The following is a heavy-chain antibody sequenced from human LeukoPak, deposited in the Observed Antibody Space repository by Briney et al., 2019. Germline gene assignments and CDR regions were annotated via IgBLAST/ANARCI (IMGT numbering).Heavy chain of an antibody. CDR3: ARAYYDILTGYYTAPGY. J-gene: IGHJ4*02. CDR1: GGTFSSYA. Sequence: ASVKVSCKASGGTFSSYAISWVRQAPGQGLEWMGGIIPIFGTANYAQKFQGRVTITADESTSTAYMELSSLRSEDTAVYYCARAYYDILTGYYTAPGYWGQGTLVAVSS. D-gene: IGHD3-9*01. CDR2: IIPIFGTA. V-gene: IGHV1-69*13.